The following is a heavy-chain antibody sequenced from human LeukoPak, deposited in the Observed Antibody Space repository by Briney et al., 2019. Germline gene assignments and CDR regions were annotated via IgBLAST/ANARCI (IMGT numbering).Heavy chain of an antibody. J-gene: IGHJ4*02. CDR3: AREASGYYHVFDS. D-gene: IGHD3-3*01. V-gene: IGHV3-11*04. CDR1: GFSLSTYF. CDR2: ITNSGRST. Sequence: GGSLRLSCGASGFSLSTYFMSWIRQAPGKGLQWVSYITNSGRSTEYADAVKGRFTISRDNAKQSVYLEMTDLRAEDTAVYYCAREASGYYHVFDSWGQGTLVTVSS.